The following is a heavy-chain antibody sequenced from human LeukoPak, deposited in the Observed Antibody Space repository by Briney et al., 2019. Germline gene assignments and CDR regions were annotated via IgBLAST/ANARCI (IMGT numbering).Heavy chain of an antibody. Sequence: GGSLRLSCAASGCTFSTYSMVWVRQAPGKGLEWVSYISSSSSTISYADSVKGRFTISRDNAKNSLYLQINSPRDEYTVVYYCARGSHYFDYWGQGTLATVSS. J-gene: IGHJ4*02. D-gene: IGHD3-10*01. CDR3: ARGSHYFDY. V-gene: IGHV3-48*02. CDR2: ISSSSSTI. CDR1: GCTFSTYS.